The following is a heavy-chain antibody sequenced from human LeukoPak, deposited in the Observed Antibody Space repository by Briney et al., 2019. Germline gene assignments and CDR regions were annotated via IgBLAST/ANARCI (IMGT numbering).Heavy chain of an antibody. CDR1: GFTFSSYE. V-gene: IGHV3-48*03. CDR3: ARDSSGILLH. Sequence: GGSLRLSYAASGFTFSSYEMNWVRQAPGKGLEWVSYISSSGSAIYFADSVKGRFTISRDNAKNSLYLQMNSLRAEDTAVYYCARDSSGILLHWGQGTLVTVSS. CDR2: ISSSGSAI. D-gene: IGHD3-22*01. J-gene: IGHJ4*02.